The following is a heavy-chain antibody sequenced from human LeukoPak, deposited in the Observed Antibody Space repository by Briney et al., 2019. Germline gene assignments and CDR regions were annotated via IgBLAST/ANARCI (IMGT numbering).Heavy chain of an antibody. Sequence: GGSLRLSCAASGFTFSSFGMHWVRQAPGKGLEWVAIIWSDGSNKVYIESVKGRFTISRDNSKNTLYLQMNSLRGEDTAMYFCARGCGGGPGCYILDYWGQGTLVTVSS. CDR3: ARGCGGGPGCYILDY. V-gene: IGHV3-33*08. CDR2: IWSDGSNK. J-gene: IGHJ4*02. D-gene: IGHD2-15*01. CDR1: GFTFSSFG.